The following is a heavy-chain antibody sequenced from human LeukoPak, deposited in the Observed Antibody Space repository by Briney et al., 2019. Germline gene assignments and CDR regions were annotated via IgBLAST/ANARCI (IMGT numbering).Heavy chain of an antibody. D-gene: IGHD5-24*01. J-gene: IGHJ3*02. CDR2: IYSGGST. CDR1: GFTVSSNY. Sequence: GGSLRLSCAASGFTVSSNYMSWVRQDPGKGLEWVSVIYSGGSTYYADSVKGRFTISRDNSKNTLYLQMNSLRAEDTAVYYCARARDGYNEGAFDIWGQGTMVTVSS. CDR3: ARARDGYNEGAFDI. V-gene: IGHV3-53*01.